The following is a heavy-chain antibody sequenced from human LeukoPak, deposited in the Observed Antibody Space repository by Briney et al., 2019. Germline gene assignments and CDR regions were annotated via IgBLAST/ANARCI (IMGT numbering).Heavy chain of an antibody. CDR3: ARRLVVGNSGYYFDY. Sequence: PLETLSLTCTVSGGSISSSSYYWGWIRQPPGKGLEWIGSINYSGNTYYNPPLKSRVIISVDTSKNQFSLKLTSVTAADMAVYYCARRLVVGNSGYYFDYWGQGTLVTVSS. D-gene: IGHD1-26*01. CDR1: GGSISSSSYY. CDR2: INYSGNT. J-gene: IGHJ4*02. V-gene: IGHV4-39*01.